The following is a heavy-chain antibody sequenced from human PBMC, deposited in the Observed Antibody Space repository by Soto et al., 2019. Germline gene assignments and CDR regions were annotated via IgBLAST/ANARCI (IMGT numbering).Heavy chain of an antibody. V-gene: IGHV3-23*01. CDR3: AKPVTYSGGWEDY. Sequence: EVQLLESGGGLVQPGGSLRLSCTASGFTFSNYGMSWVRQAPGKGLEWGSTISGSGGNTYYADSVKGRFTISRDNSENTVSLQMNSLRAEDTAVYYCAKPVTYSGGWEDYWGQGTLVTVSS. J-gene: IGHJ4*02. CDR1: GFTFSNYG. D-gene: IGHD6-19*01. CDR2: ISGSGGNT.